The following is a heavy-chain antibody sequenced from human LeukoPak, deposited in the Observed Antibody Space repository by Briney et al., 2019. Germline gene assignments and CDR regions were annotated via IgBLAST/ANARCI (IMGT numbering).Heavy chain of an antibody. Sequence: PGRSLRLSCAASGFTFSSYGMHWVRQAPGKGLEWVAVIWYDGSNKYYADSVKGRFTISRDNSKNTLHLQMNSLRAEDTAVYYCARVEYSSGWPLDYWGQGTLVTVSS. CDR3: ARVEYSSGWPLDY. CDR2: IWYDGSNK. V-gene: IGHV3-33*01. J-gene: IGHJ4*02. D-gene: IGHD6-19*01. CDR1: GFTFSSYG.